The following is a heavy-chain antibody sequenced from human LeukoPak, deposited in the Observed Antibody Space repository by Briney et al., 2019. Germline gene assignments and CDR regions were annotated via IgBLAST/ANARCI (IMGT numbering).Heavy chain of an antibody. CDR2: ISGAGGTT. V-gene: IGHV3-23*01. CDR3: ARDPNGDYIGAFEI. D-gene: IGHD4-17*01. CDR1: GFTFSSYA. Sequence: PGGSLRLSCAASGFTFSSYAMMWLRQAPGKGLEWVSAISGAGGTTLFADSVKGRFTISRGNSKNTLYLQMSSLRVDDTAVYYCARDPNGDYIGAFEIWGQGTMVTVSS. J-gene: IGHJ3*02.